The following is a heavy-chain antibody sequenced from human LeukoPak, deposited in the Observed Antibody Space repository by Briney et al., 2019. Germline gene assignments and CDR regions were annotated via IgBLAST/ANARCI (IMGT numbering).Heavy chain of an antibody. D-gene: IGHD2-2*01. CDR2: IWYDGSNK. CDR1: GFTFSSYG. J-gene: IGHJ6*02. V-gene: IGHV3-33*01. Sequence: PGESLRLSCAASGFTFSSYGMHWVRQAPGKGLEWVAVIWYDGSNKYYVDSVKGRFTISRDNSKNTLYLQMNSLRAEDTAVYYCARDRIVVIPTYRMDVWGQGTTVTVSS. CDR3: ARDRIVVIPTYRMDV.